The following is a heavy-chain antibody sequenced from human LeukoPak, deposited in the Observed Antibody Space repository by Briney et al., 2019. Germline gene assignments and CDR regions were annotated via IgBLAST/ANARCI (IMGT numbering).Heavy chain of an antibody. J-gene: IGHJ4*02. D-gene: IGHD3-10*01. CDR1: GFIFSRYW. CDR2: INSDGSIT. V-gene: IGHV3-74*01. Sequence: GGSLRLSCAASGFIFSRYWMHWVRQALGKGLVWVSRINSDGSITNSADSVKGRLTISRDNAKDMLYLQMDSLRVEDTAIYYCARGPSVLGAIDNWGQGTLVAVAS. CDR3: ARGPSVLGAIDN.